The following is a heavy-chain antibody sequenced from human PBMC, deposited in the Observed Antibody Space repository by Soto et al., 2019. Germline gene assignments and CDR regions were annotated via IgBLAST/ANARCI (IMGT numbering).Heavy chain of an antibody. CDR2: ISYDGSNT. Sequence: GGSLRPSCAASGFTFSSYGIHWVRQAPGKGLEWVAVISYDGSNTYYADSLKGRFTISRDNSKTTLYLQMNGLRAEDTAAYYCAKDLMITCGGVIQYYYGMDVWGQGTTVTVSS. V-gene: IGHV3-30*18. CDR1: GFTFSSYG. CDR3: AKDLMITCGGVIQYYYGMDV. D-gene: IGHD3-16*01. J-gene: IGHJ6*02.